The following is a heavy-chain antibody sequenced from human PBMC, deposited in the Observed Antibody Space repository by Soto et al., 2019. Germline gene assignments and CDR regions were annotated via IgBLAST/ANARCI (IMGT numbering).Heavy chain of an antibody. V-gene: IGHV3-7*01. Sequence: PGGSLRLSCAASEVTFRNYWMSWVRQAPGKGLEWVANINQDGSVKYYVDSVKGRFTISRDNAKKSLYLQINSLRAEDTAVYYCARVGYSSSSFDYWGQGTLVTVSS. CDR2: INQDGSVK. CDR3: ARVGYSSSSFDY. D-gene: IGHD6-6*01. CDR1: EVTFRNYW. J-gene: IGHJ4*02.